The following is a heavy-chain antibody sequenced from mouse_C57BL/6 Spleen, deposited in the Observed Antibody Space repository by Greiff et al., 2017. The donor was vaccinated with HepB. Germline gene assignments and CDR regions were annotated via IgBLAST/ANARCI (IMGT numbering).Heavy chain of an antibody. J-gene: IGHJ4*01. CDR2: INPSNGGT. CDR3: ARSEIYYGNYGAMDY. Sequence: QVQLQQPGPELVKPGASVKLSCKASGYTFTSYWMHWVKQRPGQGLEWIGNINPSNGGTNYNEKFKSKATLTVDKSSSTAYMQLSSLTSEDSAVYYCARSEIYYGNYGAMDYWGQGTSVTVAS. CDR1: GYTFTSYW. V-gene: IGHV1-53*01. D-gene: IGHD2-1*01.